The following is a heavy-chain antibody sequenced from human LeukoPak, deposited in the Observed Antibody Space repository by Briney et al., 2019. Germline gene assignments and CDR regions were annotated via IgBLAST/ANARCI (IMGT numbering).Heavy chain of an antibody. V-gene: IGHV4-61*02. CDR3: AREGYGSGSYLY. J-gene: IGHJ4*02. Sequence: SETLSLTCTVSGGSISSGSYYWSWIRQPAGKGLEWIGRIYTSGSTNYNPSLKSRVTMSVDTSKNQFSLKLSSVTAADTAVYYCAREGYGSGSYLYWGQGTLVTVSS. CDR1: GGSISSGSYY. CDR2: IYTSGST. D-gene: IGHD3-10*01.